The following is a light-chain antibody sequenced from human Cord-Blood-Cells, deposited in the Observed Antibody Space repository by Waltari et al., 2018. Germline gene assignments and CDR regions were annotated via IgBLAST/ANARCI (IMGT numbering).Light chain of an antibody. CDR2: GNS. CDR3: QSYDSSLSVV. J-gene: IGLJ2*01. CDR1: SSNIGAGYD. Sequence: QSVLTQPPSVSGAPGQRVTISYTGSSSNIGAGYDVHWYQQLPGTAPKLLIYGNSNRPSGVPDRFSGPKSGTSASLAITGLQAEDEADYYCQSYDSSLSVVFGGGTKLTVL. V-gene: IGLV1-40*01.